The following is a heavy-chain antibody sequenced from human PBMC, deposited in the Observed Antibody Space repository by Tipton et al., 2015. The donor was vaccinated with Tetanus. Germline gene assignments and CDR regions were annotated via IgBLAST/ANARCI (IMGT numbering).Heavy chain of an antibody. J-gene: IGHJ4*02. Sequence: TLSLTCTVSGGSISSGGYYWSWIRQHPGKGLEWIGDIYYSGSTYYNPSLKSRATLSVDPSKNQFSLELNSMTAADTAVYYCARDQARGARGWNYFDYWGQGTLVTVSS. CDR1: GGSISSGGYY. CDR2: IYYSGST. V-gene: IGHV4-31*03. D-gene: IGHD1-26*01. CDR3: ARDQARGARGWNYFDY.